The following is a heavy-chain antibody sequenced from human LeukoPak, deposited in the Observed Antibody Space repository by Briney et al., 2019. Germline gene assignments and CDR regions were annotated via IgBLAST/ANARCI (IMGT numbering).Heavy chain of an antibody. V-gene: IGHV1-2*02. D-gene: IGHD3-3*01. Sequence: GASVKVSCKASGYTFTGYYMHWVRQAPGQGLEWMGWINPNSGGTNYAQKFQGRVTMTRDTSISTAYMELSRLRSDDTAVYYCARDTYDFWRWVSESWGQGTLVTVSS. CDR1: GYTFTGYY. CDR2: INPNSGGT. J-gene: IGHJ4*02. CDR3: ARDTYDFWRWVSES.